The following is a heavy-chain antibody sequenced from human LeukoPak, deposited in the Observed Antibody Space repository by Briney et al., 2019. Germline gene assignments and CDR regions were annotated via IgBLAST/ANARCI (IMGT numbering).Heavy chain of an antibody. Sequence: EASVTVSFKASGGTFSIYAISWVRQAPGQGLEWMGRIIPILGIANYAQKFQGRVTITADKSTSTAYMELSSLRSEDTAVYYCVRYPYGSGSYEGDYWGQGTQVTVSS. CDR2: IIPILGIA. D-gene: IGHD3-10*01. CDR3: VRYPYGSGSYEGDY. J-gene: IGHJ4*02. V-gene: IGHV1-69*04. CDR1: GGTFSIYA.